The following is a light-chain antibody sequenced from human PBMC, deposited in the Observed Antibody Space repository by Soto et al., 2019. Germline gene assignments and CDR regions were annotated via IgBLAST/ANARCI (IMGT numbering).Light chain of an antibody. Sequence: QSALTQPASVSGSPGQSITISCTGTSSDVGGYNHVSWYQHSPGKAPKLILFAVSDRPSGVSHRFSGSKSGNTASLTISGLQAEDEADYYCCSYATLSTVVFGGGTKVTVL. CDR2: AVS. J-gene: IGLJ2*01. CDR3: CSYATLSTVV. V-gene: IGLV2-14*01. CDR1: SSDVGGYNH.